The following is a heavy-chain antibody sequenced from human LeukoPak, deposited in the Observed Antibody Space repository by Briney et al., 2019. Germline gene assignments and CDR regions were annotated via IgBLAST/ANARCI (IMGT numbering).Heavy chain of an antibody. CDR3: ASQSSGYALDV. V-gene: IGHV1-2*06. CDR2: VNPNNGGT. D-gene: IGHD3-10*01. CDR1: GYTFTDHF. Sequence: ASVTVSCKASGYTFTDHFIHWVRQAPGQGLEWMGRVNPNNGGTNYAQTFQGRVTMTRDTSISTAYMELSRLRSDDTAVCYCASQSSGYALDVWGQGTTVTVSS. J-gene: IGHJ6*02.